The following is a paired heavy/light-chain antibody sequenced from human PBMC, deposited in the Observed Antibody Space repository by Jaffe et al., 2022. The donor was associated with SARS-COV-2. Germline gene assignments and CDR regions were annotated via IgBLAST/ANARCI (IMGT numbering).Heavy chain of an antibody. V-gene: IGHV3-49*04. J-gene: IGHJ2*01. Sequence: EVQLVESGGGLVKPGRSLRLSCTASGLTFGEYSMSWVRQTPGKGLEWVGFIRSKAYGGTTEYAASVRDRFTISRDDSKSIAYLQMNSLKTEDTAVYYCTRYYNYGYGYFDLWGRGTLVTVSS. D-gene: IGHD5-18*01. CDR3: TRYYNYGYGYFDL. CDR1: GLTFGEYS. CDR2: IRSKAYGGTT.
Light chain of an antibody. Sequence: AIQMTQSPSSLSASVGDRVTITCRASQGIRNDLGWYQQKPGKAPKLLIYAASSLQSGVPSRFSGSGSGTDFTLTISSLQPEDFATYYCLQDHNLFTFGPGTKVDIK. CDR1: QGIRND. CDR3: LQDHNLFT. CDR2: AAS. V-gene: IGKV1-6*01. J-gene: IGKJ3*01.